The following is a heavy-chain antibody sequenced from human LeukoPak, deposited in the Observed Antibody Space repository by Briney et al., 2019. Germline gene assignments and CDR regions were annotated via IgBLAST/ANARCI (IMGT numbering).Heavy chain of an antibody. V-gene: IGHV1-2*02. J-gene: IGHJ6*03. D-gene: IGHD1/OR15-1a*01. CDR3: ARDNWNISYYYYMDV. CDR2: INPNSGGT. Sequence: GASVKVSCKASGYTFTGYYMHWVRQAPGQGLEWMGWINPNSGGTNYAQKFQGRVTMTRDTSISTAYMELSRLRSDDTAVYYCARDNWNISYYYYMDVWGKGTTVTVSS. CDR1: GYTFTGYY.